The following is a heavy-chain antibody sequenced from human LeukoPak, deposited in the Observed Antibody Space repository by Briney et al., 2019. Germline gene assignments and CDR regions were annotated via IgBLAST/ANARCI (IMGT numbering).Heavy chain of an antibody. J-gene: IGHJ5*02. CDR3: ARGRGAITMVRGVSVWFDP. Sequence: SETLSLTCAVYGGSFSGYYWSWIRQPPGKRLEWIGEINHSGSTNYNPSLKSRVTISVDTSKNQFSLKLSSVTAADTAVYYCARGRGAITMVRGVSVWFDPWGQGTLVTVSS. D-gene: IGHD3-10*01. CDR1: GGSFSGYY. V-gene: IGHV4-34*01. CDR2: INHSGST.